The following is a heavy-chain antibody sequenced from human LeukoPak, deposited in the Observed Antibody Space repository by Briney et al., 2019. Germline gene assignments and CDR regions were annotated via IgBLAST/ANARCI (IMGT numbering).Heavy chain of an antibody. D-gene: IGHD3-9*01. CDR1: GYTFTSYG. Sequence: GASVKVSCKASGYTFTSYGISWVRQAPGQGLEWMGWISAYNGNTNYAQKLQGRVTMTTDTSTSTAYMELRSLRSDDTAVYYCARGLTGRYLLTGYYSDYWGQGTLVTVSS. CDR3: ARGLTGRYLLTGYYSDY. V-gene: IGHV1-18*01. J-gene: IGHJ4*02. CDR2: ISAYNGNT.